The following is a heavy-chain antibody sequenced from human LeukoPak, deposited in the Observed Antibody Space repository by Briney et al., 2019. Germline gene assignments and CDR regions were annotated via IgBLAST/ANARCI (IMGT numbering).Heavy chain of an antibody. D-gene: IGHD2-2*01. Sequence: GGSLRLSCAASGFTFSSYWMSWVRQAPGKGLEWVANIKQDGSEKYYVDSVKGRFTISRDNAENSLYLQMNSLRAEDTAVYYCARDTFSADDVDVVVPAGHRDVWGKGTTVTVSS. J-gene: IGHJ6*04. CDR3: ARDTFSADDVDVVVPAGHRDV. CDR1: GFTFSSYW. V-gene: IGHV3-7*01. CDR2: IKQDGSEK.